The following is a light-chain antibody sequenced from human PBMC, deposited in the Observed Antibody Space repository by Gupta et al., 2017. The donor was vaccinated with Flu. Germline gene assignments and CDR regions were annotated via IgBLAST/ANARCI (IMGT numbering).Light chain of an antibody. CDR2: RNN. Sequence: QSVLTQPPSASGTPGQRVTISCSGSSSNIGTNYVYWYQQLPGTAPKLLIYRNNQRPSGVPDLFSGSKSVTSASLAISGLRSEDEADYYCAAWDDSLSVVVFGGGTKLTVL. CDR1: SSNIGTNY. V-gene: IGLV1-47*01. CDR3: AAWDDSLSVVV. J-gene: IGLJ2*01.